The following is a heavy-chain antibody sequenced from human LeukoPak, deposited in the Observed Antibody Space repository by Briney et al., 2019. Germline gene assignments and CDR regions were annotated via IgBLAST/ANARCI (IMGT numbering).Heavy chain of an antibody. V-gene: IGHV4-61*01. CDR2: VYYTGST. J-gene: IGHJ4*02. CDR3: ARDSDYVWGSYRY. Sequence: LTCTVXGDSVSSGSYYWSWIRQPPGKGLEWIGYVYYTGSTNYNPSLKSRVTISVDTSKNQFSLKLNSVTAADTAVYYCARDSDYVWGSYRYWGQGTLVTVSS. CDR1: GDSVSSGSYY. D-gene: IGHD3-16*02.